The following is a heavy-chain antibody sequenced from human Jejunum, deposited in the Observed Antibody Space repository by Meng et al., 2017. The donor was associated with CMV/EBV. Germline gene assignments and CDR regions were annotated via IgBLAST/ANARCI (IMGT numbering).Heavy chain of an antibody. CDR3: AKDGGSFLDYYFDY. D-gene: IGHD3-16*01. Sequence: ASEYTSTDYYIHWVRQAPGQGLEWMGYINPYTGDTNYPQEFQGRVTMTRDTSTNTAYMELTRLRSDDTALYYCAKDGGSFLDYYFDYWGQGTLVTVSS. V-gene: IGHV1-2*02. J-gene: IGHJ4*02. CDR1: EYTSTDYY. CDR2: INPYTGDT.